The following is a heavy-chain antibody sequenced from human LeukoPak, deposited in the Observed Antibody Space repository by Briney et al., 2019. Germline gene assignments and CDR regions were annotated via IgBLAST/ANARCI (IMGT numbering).Heavy chain of an antibody. V-gene: IGHV1-18*01. J-gene: IGHJ4*02. Sequence: ASVNVSCTASGYTFTSYGISWVRQAPGQGLEWMGWISAYNGNTNYAQKLQGRVTMTTDTSTSTAYMELRSLRSDDTAVYYCARGEYCTNGVCPGDYWGQGTLVTVSS. D-gene: IGHD2-8*01. CDR2: ISAYNGNT. CDR1: GYTFTSYG. CDR3: ARGEYCTNGVCPGDY.